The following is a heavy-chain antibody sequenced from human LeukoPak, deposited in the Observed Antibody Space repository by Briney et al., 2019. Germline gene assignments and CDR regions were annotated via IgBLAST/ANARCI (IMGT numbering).Heavy chain of an antibody. CDR1: GYSFTSNV. CDR3: ARGWYSGELGV. J-gene: IGHJ3*01. D-gene: IGHD1-26*01. CDR2: ISAYNGNT. V-gene: IGHV1-18*01. Sequence: ASVKVSCKASGYSFTSNVISWVRQAPGQGLEWMGWISAYNGNTNYAQKLQGRVTMTTDTSTSTAYMELRGLRSDDTAVYYCARGWYSGELGVWGQGTMVTVSS.